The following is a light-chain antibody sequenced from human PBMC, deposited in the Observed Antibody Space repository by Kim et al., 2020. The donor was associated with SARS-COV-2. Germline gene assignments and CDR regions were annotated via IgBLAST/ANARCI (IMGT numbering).Light chain of an antibody. J-gene: IGLJ3*02. Sequence: SYELTQPPSVSVSPGQTARITCSGDALPNQYAYWFQQKPGQAPVLVIYEDTERPSGIPERFSGSTSGTTVTLTISGVQAEDEADYYCQSSDSSDNLWVFG. V-gene: IGLV3-25*03. CDR1: ALPNQY. CDR2: EDT. CDR3: QSSDSSDNLWV.